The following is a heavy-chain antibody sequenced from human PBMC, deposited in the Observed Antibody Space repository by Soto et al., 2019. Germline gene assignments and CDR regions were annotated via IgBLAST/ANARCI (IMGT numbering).Heavy chain of an antibody. J-gene: IGHJ4*02. CDR1: GDSVSSGDYY. D-gene: IGHD5-12*01. Sequence: SETLSLTCTVSGDSVSSGDYYWSWIRQPPGKGLEWIGYIYYSGSTTYHPSLKSRVTISLDKSKNQFSLKLSSVTATDTAVYYCARKGNVDIVATDYWGQGTLVTVSS. CDR3: ARKGNVDIVATDY. V-gene: IGHV4-61*08. CDR2: IYYSGST.